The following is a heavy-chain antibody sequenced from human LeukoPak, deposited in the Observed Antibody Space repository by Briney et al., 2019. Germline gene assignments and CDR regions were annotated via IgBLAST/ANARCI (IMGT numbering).Heavy chain of an antibody. CDR1: GYTFTSYY. D-gene: IGHD6-13*01. Sequence: ASVKVSCKASGYTFTSYYIHWVRQAPGQGLEYMGIIIPSGGNTNYAQKFQGRVTMTRDTSTSTVYMELSSLRSEDTGVYYCARGDSSSWYIGYFDYWGQGSLVTVSS. V-gene: IGHV1-46*01. CDR3: ARGDSSSWYIGYFDY. CDR2: IIPSGGNT. J-gene: IGHJ4*02.